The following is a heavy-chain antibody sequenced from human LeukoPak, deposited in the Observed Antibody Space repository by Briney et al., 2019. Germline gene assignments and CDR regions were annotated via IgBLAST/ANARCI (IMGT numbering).Heavy chain of an antibody. CDR3: ATSQSSVAGIIGD. J-gene: IGHJ4*02. V-gene: IGHV3-11*04. Sequence: GGSLRLSCAASGFTFSDYFMTWIRQAPGKGLEWVSYISGSGSNKYYADSVKGRFTISRDNAKDSLYLQMNSLRVEDTAVYYCATSQSSVAGIIGDWGQGTLVTVSS. CDR1: GFTFSDYF. CDR2: ISGSGSNK. D-gene: IGHD6-19*01.